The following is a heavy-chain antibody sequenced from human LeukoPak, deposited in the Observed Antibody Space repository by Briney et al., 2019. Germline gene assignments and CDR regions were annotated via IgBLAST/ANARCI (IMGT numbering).Heavy chain of an antibody. Sequence: GGSLRLSCAASGFTFSSCAMGWVRQAPGEGLEWVSTISDSGGSTYYADSVRGRFTISRDNSKNTLSLHMNSLRAEDTAVYFCAKHGTTVVTDFDYWGQGTLVTVSS. CDR1: GFTFSSCA. CDR3: AKHGTTVVTDFDY. J-gene: IGHJ4*02. D-gene: IGHD4-23*01. V-gene: IGHV3-23*01. CDR2: ISDSGGST.